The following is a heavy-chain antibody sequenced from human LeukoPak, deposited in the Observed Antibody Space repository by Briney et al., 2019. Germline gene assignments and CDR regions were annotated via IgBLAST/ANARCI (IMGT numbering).Heavy chain of an antibody. CDR2: ISSGSKYI. CDR1: GFKFNTHN. D-gene: IGHD5-24*01. V-gene: IGHV3-21*01. Sequence: PGGSLRLSCAVSGFKFNTHNLNWVRQAPGKGLEWVSSISSGSKYILYADSVEGRFTVPRDNAKNSLYLQMNSLRAEDTAVYYCARVRAGLQAFDTWGQGTLVTVSS. J-gene: IGHJ5*02. CDR3: ARVRAGLQAFDT.